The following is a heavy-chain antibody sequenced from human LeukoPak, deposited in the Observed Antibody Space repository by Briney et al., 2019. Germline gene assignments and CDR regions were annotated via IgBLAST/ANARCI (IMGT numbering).Heavy chain of an antibody. V-gene: IGHV3-23*01. CDR1: GFTFSSYA. CDR2: ISGSGGST. Sequence: GGSLRLSCAASGFTFSSYAMSWVRQAPGKGLEWVSAISGSGGSTYYADSVKGRFTISRDNPKNTLYLQMNSLRAEDTAVYYCAKAIAAAGYYYYGMDVWGQRTTVTVSS. CDR3: AKAIAAAGYYYYGMDV. J-gene: IGHJ6*02. D-gene: IGHD6-13*01.